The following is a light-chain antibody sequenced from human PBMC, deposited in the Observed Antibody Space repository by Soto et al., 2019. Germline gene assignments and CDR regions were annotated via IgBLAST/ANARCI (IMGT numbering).Light chain of an antibody. CDR3: SSYTSSSTVV. Sequence: QSALTQPASVSGSPGQSITISCTGTSSDVGAYNYVSWYQQHPGKAPKLMIYEVSDRPSGFSNRFSGSKSGNTASLTISGLQAEDEADYYCSSYTSSSTVVFGGGTQLTVL. CDR1: SSDVGAYNY. J-gene: IGLJ2*01. CDR2: EVS. V-gene: IGLV2-14*01.